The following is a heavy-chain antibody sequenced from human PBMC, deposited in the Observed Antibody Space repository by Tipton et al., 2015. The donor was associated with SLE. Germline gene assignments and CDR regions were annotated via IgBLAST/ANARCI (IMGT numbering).Heavy chain of an antibody. D-gene: IGHD2-15*01. CDR3: AAPGG. J-gene: IGHJ4*02. CDR2: IYRGGST. V-gene: IGHV3-66*02. Sequence: GSLRLSCVASGFTFSDHYMSWIRQAPGKGLEWVSIIYRGGSTDYADSVKGRFTISRDNSKNMLYLQMGSLRAEDMAVYYCAAPGGWGQGTLVIVSS. CDR1: GFTFSDHY.